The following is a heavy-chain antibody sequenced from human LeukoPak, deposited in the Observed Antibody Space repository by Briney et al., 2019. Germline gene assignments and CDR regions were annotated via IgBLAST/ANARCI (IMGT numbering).Heavy chain of an antibody. D-gene: IGHD2-2*01. J-gene: IGHJ6*03. Sequence: SETLSVTCTDSVGSISSDYWCWMRQPPAAGLEWVGDVYYSWSTNHNPSLGSRVTIPLDPSNNQFSLTLSSVTAADPAVDYRARGGTPGGYYYYYMDVRRKPATATVPS. V-gene: IGHV4-59*01. CDR2: VYYSWST. CDR3: ARGGTPGGYYYYYMDV. CDR1: VGSISSDY.